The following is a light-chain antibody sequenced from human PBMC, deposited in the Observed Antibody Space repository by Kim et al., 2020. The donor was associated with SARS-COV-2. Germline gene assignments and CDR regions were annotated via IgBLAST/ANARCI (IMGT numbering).Light chain of an antibody. CDR2: AAS. J-gene: IGKJ4*01. V-gene: IGKV1-9*01. Sequence: DIQLTQSPSFLSASVGDRVTITCRASQGITSYLAWYQQKPGKAPNLLIYAASTLQSGVPSRFSGSGSGTEFTLTIISLQPEDFATYYCQQLHSYPRTFGGGTKVDIK. CDR3: QQLHSYPRT. CDR1: QGITSY.